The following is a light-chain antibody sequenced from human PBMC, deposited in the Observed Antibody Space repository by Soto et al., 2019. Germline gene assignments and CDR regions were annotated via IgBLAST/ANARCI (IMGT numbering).Light chain of an antibody. CDR3: QTWGSGIVV. CDR2: LNSDGSH. J-gene: IGLJ2*01. CDR1: SGHSKYA. V-gene: IGLV4-69*01. Sequence: QSVLTQSPSASASLGASVKLTCTLSSGHSKYAIAWHQQQSEKGPRYLMKLNSDGSHSKGDGIPDRFSGSSSGAERYLTIAGLQSEDEADYYCQTWGSGIVVFGGGTKLTVL.